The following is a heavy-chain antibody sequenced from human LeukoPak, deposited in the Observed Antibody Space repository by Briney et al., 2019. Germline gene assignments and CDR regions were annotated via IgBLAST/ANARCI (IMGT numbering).Heavy chain of an antibody. Sequence: ASVKVSCKASGYTFTSYAMHWVRQAPGQRLEWMGWINAGNGNTKYSQDFQGRVTFTRDTSASTAYMELSSLRSDDMAVYYCARGIRGGKPYCSGGSCFSDDHPLFDYWGQGTLVTVSS. CDR2: INAGNGNT. CDR1: GYTFTSYA. V-gene: IGHV1-3*03. J-gene: IGHJ4*02. CDR3: ARGIRGGKPYCSGGSCFSDDHPLFDY. D-gene: IGHD2-15*01.